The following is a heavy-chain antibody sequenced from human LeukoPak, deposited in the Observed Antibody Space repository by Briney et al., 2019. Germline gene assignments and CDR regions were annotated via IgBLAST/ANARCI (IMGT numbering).Heavy chain of an antibody. J-gene: IGHJ3*02. Sequence: ASVKVSCKASGYTFTGYYMHWVRQAPGQGLEWMGWISAYNGNTNYAQKLQGRVTMTTDTSTSTAYMELRSLRSDDTAVYYCARVGYHGADAFDIWGQGTMVTVSS. D-gene: IGHD2-2*01. CDR2: ISAYNGNT. CDR3: ARVGYHGADAFDI. V-gene: IGHV1-18*04. CDR1: GYTFTGYY.